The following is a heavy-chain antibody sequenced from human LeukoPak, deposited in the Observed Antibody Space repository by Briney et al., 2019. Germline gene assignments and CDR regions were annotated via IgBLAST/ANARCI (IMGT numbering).Heavy chain of an antibody. CDR3: ARYDVWGSYRAFDY. D-gene: IGHD3-16*02. CDR1: GVSIRSYY. J-gene: IGHJ4*02. Sequence: SETLSLTCTVSGVSIRSYYWSWIRQPPGKGLEWIGTMYHSGSTYYNPSLKSRVTISVDTSKNQFSLKLSSVTAADTAVYYCARYDVWGSYRAFDYWGQGTLVTVSS. V-gene: IGHV4-38-2*02. CDR2: MYHSGST.